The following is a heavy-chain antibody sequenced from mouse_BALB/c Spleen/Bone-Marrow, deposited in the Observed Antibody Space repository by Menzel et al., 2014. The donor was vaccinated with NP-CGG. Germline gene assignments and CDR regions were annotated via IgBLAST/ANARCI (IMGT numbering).Heavy chain of an antibody. Sequence: EALLAESGGDLVKPGASLKFSCAASGFTFSSYGMSWVRQTPDKRLEWVATINNGGTYTYYPDSVKWRFTISRDNAKNTLYLQMSSMKSEDTAMYYCALNWDSAYWGQGTLVTVSA. CDR2: INNGGTYT. CDR1: GFTFSSYG. V-gene: IGHV5-6*02. J-gene: IGHJ3*01. CDR3: ALNWDSAY. D-gene: IGHD4-1*02.